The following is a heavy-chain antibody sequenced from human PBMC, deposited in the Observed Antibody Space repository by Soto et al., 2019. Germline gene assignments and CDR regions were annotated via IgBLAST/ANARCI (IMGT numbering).Heavy chain of an antibody. CDR1: GGTFSSYA. J-gene: IGHJ6*02. CDR3: ARGNPPIQLWSGGMDV. CDR2: IIPIFGTA. D-gene: IGHD5-18*01. V-gene: IGHV1-69*13. Sequence: SVKVSCKASGGTFSSYAISWVRQAPGQGLEWMGGIIPIFGTANYAQKFQGRVTITADESTSTAYMELSSLRSEDTAVYYCARGNPPIQLWSGGMDVWGQGTTVTVSS.